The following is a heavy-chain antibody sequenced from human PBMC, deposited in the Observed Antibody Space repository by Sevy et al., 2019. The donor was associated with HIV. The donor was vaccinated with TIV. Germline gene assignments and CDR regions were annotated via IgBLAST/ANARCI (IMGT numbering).Heavy chain of an antibody. J-gene: IGHJ3*02. CDR3: ARAGGIVATTSADAFDI. D-gene: IGHD5-12*01. Sequence: GGSLRLSCAASGFTVSSNYMSWVRQAPGKGLEWVSVIYSGGSTYYADSVKGRFTISRDNSKNTLYLQMNSLRAEDTAVYYCARAGGIVATTSADAFDIWGQGTMVTVSS. CDR1: GFTVSSNY. V-gene: IGHV3-53*01. CDR2: IYSGGST.